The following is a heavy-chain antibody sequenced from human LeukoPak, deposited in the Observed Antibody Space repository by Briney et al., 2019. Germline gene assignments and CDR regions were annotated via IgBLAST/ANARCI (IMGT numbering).Heavy chain of an antibody. V-gene: IGHV4-39*01. Sequence: SETLSLTCSVSGASMISSDYWWGCIRQPPGKGLEWIGSIYFTGTAHYNPSLKSRVTMSVDTSKNQFSLKLNSVTAADTTVYYCARQRASGTWAFDIWGQGTMVTVSS. D-gene: IGHD3-10*01. CDR2: IYFTGTA. CDR1: GASMISSDYW. J-gene: IGHJ3*02. CDR3: ARQRASGTWAFDI.